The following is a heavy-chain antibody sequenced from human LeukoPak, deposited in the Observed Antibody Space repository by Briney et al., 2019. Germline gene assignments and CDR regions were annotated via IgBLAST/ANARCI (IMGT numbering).Heavy chain of an antibody. V-gene: IGHV3-7*03. Sequence: GGSLRLSCAASGFTFSSFWMSWVRQAPGKGLEWVANIKQDGSEQSYVESVKGRFTISRDNAKNSLYLQMNSLRAEDTAVYYCARADRAFDIWGQGTMVTVSS. CDR2: IKQDGSEQ. J-gene: IGHJ3*02. CDR1: GFTFSSFW. CDR3: ARADRAFDI.